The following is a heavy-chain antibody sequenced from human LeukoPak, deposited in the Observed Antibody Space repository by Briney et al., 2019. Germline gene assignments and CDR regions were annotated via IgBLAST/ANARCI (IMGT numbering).Heavy chain of an antibody. V-gene: IGHV1-8*01. CDR1: GYTFTSYD. CDR2: MNPNSGNT. D-gene: IGHD6-13*01. J-gene: IGHJ3*02. CDR3: ARGRSSWYGTRTDAFDI. Sequence: ASVKVSCKASGYTFTSYDINRVRQAPGQGLEWMGWMNPNSGNTGYTQKFKGRVTMTRNTSISTGYMELSSLRSEDMAVYYCARGRSSWYGTRTDAFDIWGQGTMVTVSS.